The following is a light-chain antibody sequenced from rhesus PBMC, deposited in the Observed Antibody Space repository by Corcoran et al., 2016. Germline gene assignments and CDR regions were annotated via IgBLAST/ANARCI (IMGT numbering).Light chain of an antibody. CDR2: QDS. CDR1: QSLVHSDGKTY. J-gene: IGKJ3*01. CDR3: MQGTHWPT. Sequence: DVVMTQSPLSLPVTLGQPASISCRSSQSLVHSDGKTYLNWFQQKPGQPPRRLIYQDSNRDSGVPDRFSGSGAGTDFTLKISRVEAEDVGVYYCMQGTHWPTFGPGTKLDIK. V-gene: IGKV2S9*01.